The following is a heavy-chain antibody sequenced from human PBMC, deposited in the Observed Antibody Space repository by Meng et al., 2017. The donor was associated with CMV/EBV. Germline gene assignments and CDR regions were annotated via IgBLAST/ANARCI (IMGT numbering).Heavy chain of an antibody. CDR1: GSGFIFSNLW. J-gene: IGHJ4*02. V-gene: IGHV3-15*01. Sequence: EVQLVDSGGGWVKPGXXXXLSCTGSGSGFIFSNLWINWVRQAPGKGLEWVGRIKSKFDGETTDYAAPVKGRFTISRDDSRNTLYLYMNSLKTEDTAVYYCTTDRPRSGGKTHDYWGQGTLVTVSS. CDR3: TTDRPRSGGKTHDY. CDR2: IKSKFDGETT. D-gene: IGHD4-23*01.